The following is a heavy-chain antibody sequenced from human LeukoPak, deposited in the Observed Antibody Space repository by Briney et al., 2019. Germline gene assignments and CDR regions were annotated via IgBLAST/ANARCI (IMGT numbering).Heavy chain of an antibody. D-gene: IGHD6-13*01. CDR1: GFTFSSYG. Sequence: GRSLRLSCAASGFTFSSYGMHWVRQAPGKGLEWVAVTSYDGSNKYYADSVKGRFTISRDNSKNTLYLQMNSLRAEDTAVYYCAKIAAAGIFDYWGQGTLVTVSS. J-gene: IGHJ4*02. CDR3: AKIAAAGIFDY. CDR2: TSYDGSNK. V-gene: IGHV3-30*18.